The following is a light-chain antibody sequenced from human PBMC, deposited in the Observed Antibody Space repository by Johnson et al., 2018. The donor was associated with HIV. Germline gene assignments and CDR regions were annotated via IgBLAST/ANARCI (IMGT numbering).Light chain of an antibody. CDR1: SYNIGNNL. CDR2: ENN. CDR3: ESWDSSLSTGSYV. J-gene: IGLJ1*01. Sequence: QSVLTQPPSVSAAPGQKVTISCSGSSYNIGNNLVSWYQQLPGTAPKLLIYENNKRPSGIPDRFSGSKSGTSATLDITGLQTGDDGDYYCESWDSSLSTGSYVFGTGTTVTVL. V-gene: IGLV1-51*02.